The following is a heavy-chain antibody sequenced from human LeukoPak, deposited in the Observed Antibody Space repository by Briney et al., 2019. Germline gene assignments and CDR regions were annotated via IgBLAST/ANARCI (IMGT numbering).Heavy chain of an antibody. J-gene: IGHJ4*02. CDR2: ICGSSACI. Sequence: GGSLRLSCAASGFTFSSYSMNWVRQAPGKGLEWVSAICGSSACILYADSVKGRFTISRDNAENSLYLQMDSLRAEDTAVYYCARDEASSSWYLSDYWGQGTLVTVSS. D-gene: IGHD6-13*01. V-gene: IGHV3-21*01. CDR1: GFTFSSYS. CDR3: ARDEASSSWYLSDY.